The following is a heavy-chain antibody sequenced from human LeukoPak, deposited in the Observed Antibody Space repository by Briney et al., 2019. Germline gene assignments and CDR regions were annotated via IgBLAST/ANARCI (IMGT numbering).Heavy chain of an antibody. Sequence: ASVKVSCKTSGYTFTGYYIHWVRQAPGQGLEWMGWINPNSGGTNYAQKFQGRVTMPRDTSVTTAYMELSGLRSDDTAIYYCARGKLAAPGRTGYNWFDPWGQGTLVTVSS. D-gene: IGHD6-13*01. CDR2: INPNSGGT. V-gene: IGHV1-2*02. CDR1: GYTFTGYY. CDR3: ARGKLAAPGRTGYNWFDP. J-gene: IGHJ5*02.